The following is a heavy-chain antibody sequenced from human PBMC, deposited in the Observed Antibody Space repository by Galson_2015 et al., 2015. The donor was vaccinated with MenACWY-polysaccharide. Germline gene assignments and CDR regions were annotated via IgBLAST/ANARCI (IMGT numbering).Heavy chain of an antibody. CDR3: TTVPVQVNIAVAGMFDF. CDR2: IKSESDGGTT. Sequence: SLRLSCAASGFSFSHYWMHWVRQAPGKGLEWVGRIKSESDGGTTESTAPVKGRFTISRDDSKNTVYLQMNSLKAEDTAVYYRTTVPVQVNIAVAGMFDFWGRGALVTVSS. CDR1: GFSFSHYW. V-gene: IGHV3-15*01. D-gene: IGHD6-19*01. J-gene: IGHJ4*02.